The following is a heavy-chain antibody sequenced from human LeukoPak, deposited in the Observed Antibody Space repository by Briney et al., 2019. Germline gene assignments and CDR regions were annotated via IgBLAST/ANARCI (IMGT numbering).Heavy chain of an antibody. Sequence: AGGSLRLSCAASGFTFSSYGIHWVRQTPGKGLEWVSFIRFDGTMTHYADSVQGRLTISRDNSKNTLYLQMNSLRAEDTAVYYCAKDPRTVAARPNWFDPWGQGTLVTVSS. CDR2: IRFDGTMT. CDR3: AKDPRTVAARPNWFDP. CDR1: GFTFSSYG. J-gene: IGHJ5*02. V-gene: IGHV3-30*02. D-gene: IGHD6-6*01.